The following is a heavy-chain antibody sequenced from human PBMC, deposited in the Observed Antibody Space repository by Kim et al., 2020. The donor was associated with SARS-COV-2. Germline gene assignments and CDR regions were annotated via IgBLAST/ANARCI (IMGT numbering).Heavy chain of an antibody. V-gene: IGHV4-34*01. J-gene: IGHJ4*02. D-gene: IGHD6-19*01. CDR3: ARSSDWGRYYFDY. Sequence: TPSLEGRVTMSVDTYKNQFSLKLSSVTAADTAVYYCARSSDWGRYYFDYWGQGTLVTVSS.